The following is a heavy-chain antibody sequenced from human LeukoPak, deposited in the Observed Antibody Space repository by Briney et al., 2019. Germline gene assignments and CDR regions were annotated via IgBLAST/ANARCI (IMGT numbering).Heavy chain of an antibody. D-gene: IGHD3-9*01. CDR3: ARVGGYDIDY. Sequence: SETLSLTCTVSGGSISNDCWSWIRQPPGKGLEWIGYMSNSGNTNYSPSLKGRVTMSLDTSKNQFSLKLSSVTAADTAVYYCARVGGYDIDYWGQGTLVTVSS. J-gene: IGHJ4*02. CDR1: GGSISNDC. V-gene: IGHV4-59*01. CDR2: MSNSGNT.